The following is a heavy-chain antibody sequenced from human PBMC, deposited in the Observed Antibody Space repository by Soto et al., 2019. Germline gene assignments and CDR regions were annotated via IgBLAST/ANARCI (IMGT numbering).Heavy chain of an antibody. D-gene: IGHD3-3*01. CDR2: IKSKTDGGTT. Sequence: EVQLVESGGGLVKPGGSLRLSCAASGFTFSNAWMSWVRQAPGKGLEWVGRIKSKTDGGTTDYAAPVKGRFTISRDDSKNTLYLQMNSLKTEDTAVYYCTTQYVEFWSPYDYMDVWGKGTTVTVSS. J-gene: IGHJ6*03. CDR1: GFTFSNAW. CDR3: TTQYVEFWSPYDYMDV. V-gene: IGHV3-15*01.